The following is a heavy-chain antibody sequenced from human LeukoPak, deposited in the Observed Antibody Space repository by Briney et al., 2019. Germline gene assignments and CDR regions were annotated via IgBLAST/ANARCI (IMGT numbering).Heavy chain of an antibody. CDR1: GGSISSYY. J-gene: IGHJ4*02. Sequence: SETLSLTCSVSGGSISSYYWSWIRQPAGKGLEWIGRIYSSGSTNYNPSLKTRVTMSLDTSKNQFSLNLTTVTAADTAVYYCAGTRRRGAQFDYWGQGTLVTVSS. CDR3: AGTRRRGAQFDY. V-gene: IGHV4-4*07. CDR2: IYSSGST. D-gene: IGHD3-10*01.